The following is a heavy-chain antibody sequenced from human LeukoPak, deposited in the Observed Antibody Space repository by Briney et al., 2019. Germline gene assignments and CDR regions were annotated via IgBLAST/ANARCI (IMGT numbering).Heavy chain of an antibody. V-gene: IGHV4-39*07. D-gene: IGHD1-14*01. CDR1: GDSIYNSDYY. CDR3: ARFGSRIGTGGSFGFDY. CDR2: IFYGGST. J-gene: IGHJ4*02. Sequence: SENLSLTCSVSGDSIYNSDYYWGWIRLPPGKGLEWIGSIFYGGSTYYNPSLESRVTVSIATSKSQFSLRLTSVTAADTAVYYCARFGSRIGTGGSFGFDYWGQGTLVLVSS.